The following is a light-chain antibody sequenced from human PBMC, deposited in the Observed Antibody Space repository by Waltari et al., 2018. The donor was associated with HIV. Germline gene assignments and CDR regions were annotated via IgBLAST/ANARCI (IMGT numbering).Light chain of an antibody. Sequence: EIVLTQSPGTLSLSPGERATLSCRASQSVSSSYLAWYQHKPGQAPRVLIHGASTRATGIPGRFSGSGSETDFTLTIIGLEPEDFAVYYCQQYGDSRWTFGQGTKVEMK. J-gene: IGKJ1*01. CDR3: QQYGDSRWT. CDR2: GAS. V-gene: IGKV3-20*01. CDR1: QSVSSSY.